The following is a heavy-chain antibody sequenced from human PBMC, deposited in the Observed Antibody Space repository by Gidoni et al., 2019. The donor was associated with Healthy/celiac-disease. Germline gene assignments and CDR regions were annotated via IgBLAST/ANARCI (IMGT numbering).Heavy chain of an antibody. J-gene: IGHJ1*01. CDR2: IKSKTDGGTT. D-gene: IGHD1-26*01. Sequence: EVQLVESGGGLVKPGGSLRLSCAASGFTFSNAWMSWVRQAPGKGLEWVGRIKSKTDGGTTDYAAPVKGRFTISRDDSKNTLYLQMNSLKTEDTAVYYCGVGATWTEYFQHWGQGTLVTVSS. CDR1: GFTFSNAW. CDR3: GVGATWTEYFQH. V-gene: IGHV3-15*01.